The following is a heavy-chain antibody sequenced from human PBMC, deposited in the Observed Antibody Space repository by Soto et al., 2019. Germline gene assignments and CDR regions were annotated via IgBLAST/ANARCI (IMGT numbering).Heavy chain of an antibody. J-gene: IGHJ4*02. D-gene: IGHD6-13*01. V-gene: IGHV4-31*03. CDR2: IYYRGNT. CDR1: GDSIARGAYY. Sequence: QVQLQESGPGLLKPSQTLSLTCTVSGDSIARGAYYWTWIRQHPGQGLEWLGYIYYRGNTYSNPSLESRVSISLDTSENQFSLKLTSVTAADTAVYYCARSGYGSTDFDHLGQATRVTVYS. CDR3: ARSGYGSTDFDH.